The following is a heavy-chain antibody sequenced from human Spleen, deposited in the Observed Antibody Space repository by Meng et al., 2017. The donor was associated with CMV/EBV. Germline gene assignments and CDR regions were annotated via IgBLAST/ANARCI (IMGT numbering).Heavy chain of an antibody. V-gene: IGHV3-7*01. CDR2: IKQDGSEK. D-gene: IGHD3-22*01. CDR3: ARDRWYYDSSGYYYYDY. CDR1: GFTFSRYW. Sequence: GESLKISCAASGFTFSRYWMSWVRQAPGKGLEWVANIKQDGSEKYYVDSVKGRFTISRDNAKNSLYLQMNSLRAEDTAVYYCARDRWYYDSSGYYYYDYWGQGTLVTVSS. J-gene: IGHJ4*02.